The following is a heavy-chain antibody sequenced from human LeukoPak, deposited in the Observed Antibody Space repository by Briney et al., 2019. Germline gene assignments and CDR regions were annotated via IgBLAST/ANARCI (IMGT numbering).Heavy chain of an antibody. CDR1: GLTFSNYA. CDR2: LSGSGRST. J-gene: IGHJ4*02. D-gene: IGHD6-19*01. V-gene: IGHV3-23*01. CDR3: ARDGTGDSSGWYYFDY. Sequence: GGSLRLSCAASGLTFSNYAMTWVRQPPGKGLEWVSVLSGSGRSTYYADSVRGRFTISRDNSKNTLYLQMNSLRAEDTAVYYCARDGTGDSSGWYYFDYWGQGTLVTVSS.